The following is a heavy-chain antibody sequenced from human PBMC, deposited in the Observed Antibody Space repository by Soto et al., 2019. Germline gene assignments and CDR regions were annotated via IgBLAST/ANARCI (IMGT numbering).Heavy chain of an antibody. V-gene: IGHV1-8*01. Sequence: ASVKVSCKASGYTFTSYDINCVRQATGQGLEWMGWMNPNSGNTGYAQKFQGRVSMTRNTSVSTAYMELSSLRSEDTAVYYCARLYKYDSNTYYYRFDPWGQGTLVTVSS. CDR2: MNPNSGNT. CDR3: ARLYKYDSNTYYYRFDP. D-gene: IGHD3-22*01. CDR1: GYTFTSYD. J-gene: IGHJ5*02.